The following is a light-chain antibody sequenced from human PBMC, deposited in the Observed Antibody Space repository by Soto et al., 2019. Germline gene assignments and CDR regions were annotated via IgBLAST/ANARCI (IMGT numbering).Light chain of an antibody. J-gene: IGLJ3*02. V-gene: IGLV2-23*01. CDR3: CSYAGTSTV. CDR1: SSDVGSYNL. Sequence: QSALTQPASVSGSPGQSITISCTGNSSDVGSYNLVSWYQQHPGKAPKLIIYDDNKRPSGVSNLFSGSKSGNTASLRISGLQAEDEADYYCCSYAGTSTVFGGGTKLTVL. CDR2: DDN.